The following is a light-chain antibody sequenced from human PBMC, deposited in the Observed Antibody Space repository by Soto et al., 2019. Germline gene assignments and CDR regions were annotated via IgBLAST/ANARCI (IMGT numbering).Light chain of an antibody. CDR2: AAS. V-gene: IGKV1-39*01. Sequence: DIQMTQSPSSLSASVEDRLIITCRESQSISNHLNWYQETPGKAPKIMIFAASRLQSGVLSLFSGSGAGTDFTLTISSLKPEDVSTSYCPQANSFPPLFGQGTRLEIK. CDR3: PQANSFPPL. J-gene: IGKJ5*01. CDR1: QSISNH.